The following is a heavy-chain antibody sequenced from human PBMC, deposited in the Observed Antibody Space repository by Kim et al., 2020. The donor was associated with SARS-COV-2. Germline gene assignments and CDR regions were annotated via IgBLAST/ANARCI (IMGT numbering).Heavy chain of an antibody. V-gene: IGHV1-2*06. CDR1: GYTFTGYY. Sequence: ASVKVSCKASGYTFTGYYMHWVRQAPGQGLEWMGRINPNSGGTNYAQKFQGRVTMTRDTSISTAYMELSRLRSDDTAVYYCARDPKPIYGSSRWFDPWGQGTLVTVSS. CDR2: INPNSGGT. CDR3: ARDPKPIYGSSRWFDP. J-gene: IGHJ5*02. D-gene: IGHD3-10*01.